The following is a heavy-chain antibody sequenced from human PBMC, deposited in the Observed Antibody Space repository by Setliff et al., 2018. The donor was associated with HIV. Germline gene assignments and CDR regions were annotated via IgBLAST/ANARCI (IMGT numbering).Heavy chain of an antibody. V-gene: IGHV4-34*01. CDR2: VDHSGST. CDR1: GGSFSGYY. D-gene: IGHD5-12*01. Sequence: PSETPSLTCAVYGGSFSGYYWSWVRQPPGKGLEWIGEVDHSGSTNYNPSLKSRVSISADTSKNQFSLRVTSVTAADTAVYYCARLRVGFYFYYYMDVWGKGTTVTV. CDR3: ARLRVGFYFYYYMDV. J-gene: IGHJ6*03.